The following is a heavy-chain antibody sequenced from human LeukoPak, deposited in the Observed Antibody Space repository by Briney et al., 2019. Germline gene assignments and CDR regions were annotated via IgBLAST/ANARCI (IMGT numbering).Heavy chain of an antibody. CDR1: GFTFSRYA. Sequence: GGSLRLSCAASGFTFSRYAMSWVRQAPGKGLEWVSAISGSGGSTYYADSVKGRFTISRDNSKNTPYLQMNSLRAEDTAVYYCAKDPVYCGGDCYTWYYFDYWGQGTLVTVSS. V-gene: IGHV3-23*01. CDR3: AKDPVYCGGDCYTWYYFDY. J-gene: IGHJ4*02. D-gene: IGHD2-21*02. CDR2: ISGSGGST.